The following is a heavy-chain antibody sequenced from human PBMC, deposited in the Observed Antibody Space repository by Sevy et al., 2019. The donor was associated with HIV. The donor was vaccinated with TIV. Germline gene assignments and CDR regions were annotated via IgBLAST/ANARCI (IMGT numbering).Heavy chain of an antibody. CDR2: INPNGGGT. CDR1: GYTFTGYY. Sequence: ASAKVSCKASGYTFTGYYMHWVRQAPGKGLGWMGWINPNGGGTNYAKKFQGRVTMTRDTSIRTAYMELSRLRSDDTAVYYCARNKPVDTATVYYYGMDVWGQGTTVTVSS. V-gene: IGHV1-2*02. D-gene: IGHD5-18*01. J-gene: IGHJ6*02. CDR3: ARNKPVDTATVYYYGMDV.